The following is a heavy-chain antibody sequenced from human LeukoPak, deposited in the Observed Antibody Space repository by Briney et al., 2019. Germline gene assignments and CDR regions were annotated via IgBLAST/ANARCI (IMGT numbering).Heavy chain of an antibody. D-gene: IGHD3-22*01. CDR1: GFTFSSYA. CDR3: AKGSSGITMIVVVSDAFDI. J-gene: IGHJ3*02. V-gene: IGHV3-23*01. Sequence: GGSLRLSCAASGFTFSSYAMSWVRQAPGKGLEWVSAISGSGGSTYYADSVKGRFTISRGNSKNTLYLQMNSLRAEDTAVYYCAKGSSGITMIVVVSDAFDIWGQGTMVTVSS. CDR2: ISGSGGST.